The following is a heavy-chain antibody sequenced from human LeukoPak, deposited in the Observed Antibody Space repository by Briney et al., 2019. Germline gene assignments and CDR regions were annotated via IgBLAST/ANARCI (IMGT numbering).Heavy chain of an antibody. CDR1: GGTFGSYS. J-gene: IGHJ4*02. CDR2: IFPMFDKT. V-gene: IGHV1-69*13. Sequence: ASVKVSCKASGGTFGSYSITWVRQTPGQGLEWMGGIFPMFDKTNYAQKFLGRLTITADESTTTAYMELNSLGSQDTGIYYCAREAAYSGSSSQASFYFDYWGQGTLVTVSS. CDR3: AREAAYSGSSSQASFYFDY. D-gene: IGHD6-6*01.